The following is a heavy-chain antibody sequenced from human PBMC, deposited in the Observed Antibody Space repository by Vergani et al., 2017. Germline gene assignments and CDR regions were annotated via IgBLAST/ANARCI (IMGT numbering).Heavy chain of an antibody. CDR1: GDSIISRSYY. D-gene: IGHD3-10*01. J-gene: IGHJ2*01. CDR2: IYNSGNV. Sequence: QMQLQESGPGLVKASETLSLTCTVSGDSIISRSYYGGWIRQPPGKGLEWIANIYNSGNVDSSSSLKSRVTISADTSKNQFSLRLTSVTAADTAAYYCASGKYDSDSTSHFRERYLDVWGRGTLVTVPS. CDR3: ASGKYDSDSTSHFRERYLDV. V-gene: IGHV4-39*01.